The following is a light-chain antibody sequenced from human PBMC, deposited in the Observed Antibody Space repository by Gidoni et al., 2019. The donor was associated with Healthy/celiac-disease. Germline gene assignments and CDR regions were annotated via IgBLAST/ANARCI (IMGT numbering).Light chain of an antibody. CDR1: QDINNY. V-gene: IGKV1-33*01. CDR2: DAS. Sequence: DIQMNQSPSSLSASVGDRVTITCQASQDINNYLNWYQQKPGKAPKLLIYDASNFETGVPSRFSGSGSGTDFTFTISSLQPEDIATYYCQQYDNLLTFGGGTKVEIK. J-gene: IGKJ4*01. CDR3: QQYDNLLT.